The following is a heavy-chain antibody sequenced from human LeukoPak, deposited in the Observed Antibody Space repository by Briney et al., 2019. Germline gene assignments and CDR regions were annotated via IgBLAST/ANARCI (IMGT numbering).Heavy chain of an antibody. J-gene: IGHJ3*02. CDR1: GGSISSGGYY. V-gene: IGHV4-31*03. CDR2: IYYSGST. Sequence: SQTLSLTCTVSGGSISSGGYYWSWLRQHPGKGLEWIGYIYYSGSTYYNPSLKSRVTISVDTSKNQFSLKLSSVTAADTAVYYCARDLGGSNDAFDIWGQGTMVTVSS. CDR3: ARDLGGSNDAFDI.